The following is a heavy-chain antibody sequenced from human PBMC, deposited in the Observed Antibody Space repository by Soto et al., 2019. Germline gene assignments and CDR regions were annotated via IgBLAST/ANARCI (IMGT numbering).Heavy chain of an antibody. V-gene: IGHV4-39*07. Sequence: PSETLSLTCTVSGGSISSSSYYWGWIRQPPGKGLEWIGSIYYSGSTYYNPSLKSRVTISVDTSKNQFSLKLSSVTAADTAVYYCATSTQYSSGWGRDKYYYYYYMDVWGKGTTVTVSS. D-gene: IGHD6-19*01. CDR2: IYYSGST. CDR1: GGSISSSSYY. J-gene: IGHJ6*03. CDR3: ATSTQYSSGWGRDKYYYYYYMDV.